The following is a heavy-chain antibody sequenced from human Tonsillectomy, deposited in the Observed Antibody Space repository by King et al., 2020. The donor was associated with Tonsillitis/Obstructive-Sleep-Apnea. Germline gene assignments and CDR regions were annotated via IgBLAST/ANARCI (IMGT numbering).Heavy chain of an antibody. J-gene: IGHJ4*02. Sequence: VQLVESGGGLVQPGGSLRLSCAVSGFTFSTYSMSWVRQAPGKGLEWVSYISGDSSTIYYAESVKGRFTISSDNAKNSLYLQMNSLRDEDTAVYYCARVSIFGVVISYYFDYWGQGTLVTVSS. CDR2: ISGDSSTI. CDR1: GFTFSTYS. D-gene: IGHD3-3*01. V-gene: IGHV3-48*02. CDR3: ARVSIFGVVISYYFDY.